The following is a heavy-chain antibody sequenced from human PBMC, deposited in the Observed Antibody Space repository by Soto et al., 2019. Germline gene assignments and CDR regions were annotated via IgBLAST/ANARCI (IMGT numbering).Heavy chain of an antibody. CDR1: GYTFSGYY. Sequence: QVQLVQSGAEVKKPGASVKVSFKASGYTFSGYYIHWVRQAPGQGPEWVGWINPNNGDTNYAQKYQGRVTMTRDTSITTVYMELNSLRSDDTAVYYCARGRSVAGKKFDYWGQGTLVTVS. CDR2: INPNNGDT. D-gene: IGHD6-19*01. V-gene: IGHV1-2*02. CDR3: ARGRSVAGKKFDY. J-gene: IGHJ4*02.